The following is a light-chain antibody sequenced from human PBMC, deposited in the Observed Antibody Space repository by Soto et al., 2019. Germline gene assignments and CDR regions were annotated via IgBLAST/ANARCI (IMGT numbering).Light chain of an antibody. J-gene: IGLJ3*02. CDR2: EGS. V-gene: IGLV2-23*01. Sequence: QSALTQPASVSGSPGQSITISCTGTSRDVGGYKLVSWYQQHPGKAPKVLLYEGSERPSGVSDRFSGSKSGNTASLTISGLQAEDEADYYCCSYAGTTTWVFGGGTKLTVL. CDR1: SRDVGGYKL. CDR3: CSYAGTTTWV.